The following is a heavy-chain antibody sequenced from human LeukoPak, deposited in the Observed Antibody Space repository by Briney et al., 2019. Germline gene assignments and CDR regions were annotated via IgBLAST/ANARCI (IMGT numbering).Heavy chain of an antibody. CDR3: ARGRYGDDAFDI. CDR2: IYYSGGT. J-gene: IGHJ3*02. Sequence: PSETLSLTCTVSGGSISSYYWSWIRQHPGKGLEWIGYIYYSGGTYYNPSLKSRVTISADTSKNQFSLNLSSVTAADTAVYYCARGRYGDDAFDIWGQGTMVTVSS. V-gene: IGHV4-59*06. D-gene: IGHD4-17*01. CDR1: GGSISSYY.